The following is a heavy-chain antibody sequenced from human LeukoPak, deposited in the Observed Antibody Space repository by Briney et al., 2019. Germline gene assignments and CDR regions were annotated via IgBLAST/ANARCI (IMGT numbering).Heavy chain of an antibody. Sequence: SETLSLTCTVSGGTISSYYWNWIRQPPGKGLEWIGYIHYSGSTKYNPSLKSRVTISVDTSRNQFSLKLSSVTAADTAVYYCARWYSSGWAFDYWGQGTLVTVSS. D-gene: IGHD6-19*01. J-gene: IGHJ4*02. CDR2: IHYSGST. V-gene: IGHV4-59*08. CDR3: ARWYSSGWAFDY. CDR1: GGTISSYY.